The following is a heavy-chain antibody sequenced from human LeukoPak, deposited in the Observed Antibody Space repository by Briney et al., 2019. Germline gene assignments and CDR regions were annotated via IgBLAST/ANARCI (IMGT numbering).Heavy chain of an antibody. CDR1: GFTFSSYW. Sequence: GGSLRLSYAASGFTFSSYWMSWVRQAPGKGLEWVAIIKQDGSEKYYVDSVKGRFTISRDNAKNSLYLQMNSLRAEDTAVYYCAREYVVVTAHFDYWGQGTLVTVSS. CDR2: IKQDGSEK. CDR3: AREYVVVTAHFDY. J-gene: IGHJ4*02. V-gene: IGHV3-7*01. D-gene: IGHD2-21*02.